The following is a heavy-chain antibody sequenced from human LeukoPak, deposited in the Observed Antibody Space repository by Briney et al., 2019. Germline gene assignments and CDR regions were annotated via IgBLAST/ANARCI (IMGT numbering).Heavy chain of an antibody. J-gene: IGHJ4*02. CDR2: INTNSGGT. CDR3: ARAHASGSRDY. V-gene: IGHV1-2*02. Sequence: ASVNVSCQACGYIFIDYYMHWVRPAAARGLEWMGWINTNSGGTNYAQKFQGRVTMTRDTSISTAYMELSRLRSDDTAVYYCARAHASGSRDYWGQGTLVTVSS. D-gene: IGHD3-10*01. CDR1: GYIFIDYY.